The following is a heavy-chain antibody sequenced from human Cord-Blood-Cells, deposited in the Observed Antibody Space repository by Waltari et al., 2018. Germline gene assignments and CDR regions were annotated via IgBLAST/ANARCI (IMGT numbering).Heavy chain of an antibody. Sequence: QVQLVQSGAEVKKPGASVKVSCKASGYTFTGYYMHWVRQAPGQGLEWMGWIDPNRGGTNEAQKFQGWVTMTRDTSISTAYMELSRLRSDDTAVYYCARVSEYSSSSFAFDIWGQGTMVTVSS. CDR1: GYTFTGYY. CDR3: ARVSEYSSSSFAFDI. J-gene: IGHJ3*02. D-gene: IGHD6-6*01. V-gene: IGHV1-2*04. CDR2: IDPNRGGT.